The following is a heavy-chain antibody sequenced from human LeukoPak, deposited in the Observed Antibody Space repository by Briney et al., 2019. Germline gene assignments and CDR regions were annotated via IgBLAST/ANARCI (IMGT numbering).Heavy chain of an antibody. D-gene: IGHD1-26*01. CDR3: AKAGPVDWELGDY. V-gene: IGHV3-53*05. J-gene: IGHJ4*02. CDR1: GFTVSSNY. CDR2: IYSGGST. Sequence: GGSLRLSCAASGFTVSSNYMSWVRQAPGKGLEWVSVIYSGGSTYYADSVKGRFTISRDNSKNTLYLQMNSLRAEDTAVYYCAKAGPVDWELGDYWGQGTLVTVSS.